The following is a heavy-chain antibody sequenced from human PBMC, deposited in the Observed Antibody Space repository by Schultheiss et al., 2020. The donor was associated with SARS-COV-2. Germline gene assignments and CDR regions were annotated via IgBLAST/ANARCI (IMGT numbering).Heavy chain of an antibody. Sequence: SVKVSCKASGDTFSGYAISWVRQAPGQGLEWMGGIIPVLARVNYAQRFQGRVTITADKSTTTAYMELRSLRSDDTAVYYCAREGGDYSGSFDFWGQGTLVTVSS. CDR3: AREGGDYSGSFDF. D-gene: IGHD1-26*01. CDR2: IIPVLARV. CDR1: GDTFSGYA. J-gene: IGHJ4*02. V-gene: IGHV1-69*10.